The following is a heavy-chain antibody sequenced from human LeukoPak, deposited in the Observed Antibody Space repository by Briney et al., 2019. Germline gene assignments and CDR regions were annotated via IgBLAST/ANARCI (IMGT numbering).Heavy chain of an antibody. CDR2: INWNGGST. Sequence: SGGSLRLSCAASGFTFDDYGMSWVRQAPGKGLEWVSGINWNGGSTGYADSVKGRFTISRDNAKNSLYLQMNSLRAEDTALYYCARDRIVGATTESFDYWGQGTLVTVSS. CDR3: ARDRIVGATTESFDY. D-gene: IGHD1-26*01. CDR1: GFTFDDYG. V-gene: IGHV3-20*04. J-gene: IGHJ4*02.